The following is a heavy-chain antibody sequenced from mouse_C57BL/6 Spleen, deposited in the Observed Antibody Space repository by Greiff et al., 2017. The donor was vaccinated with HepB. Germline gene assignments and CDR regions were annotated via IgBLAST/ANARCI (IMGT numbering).Heavy chain of an antibody. Sequence: QVQLQQSGPELVKPGASVKISCKASGYAFSSSWMNWVKQRPGKGLEWIGRIYPGDGDTNYNGKFKGKAKLTADKSSSTAYMQLSSLTSEDSAVYFCARGDGYYVRMDYWGQGTSVTVSS. CDR3: ARGDGYYVRMDY. CDR1: GYAFSSSW. CDR2: IYPGDGDT. J-gene: IGHJ4*01. V-gene: IGHV1-82*01. D-gene: IGHD2-3*01.